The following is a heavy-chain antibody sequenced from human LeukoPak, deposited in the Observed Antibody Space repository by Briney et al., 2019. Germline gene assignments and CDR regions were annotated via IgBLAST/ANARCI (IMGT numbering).Heavy chain of an antibody. V-gene: IGHV3-15*01. CDR2: IKTKTDGGTT. J-gene: IGHJ4*02. D-gene: IGHD2-8*01. CDR3: VSQWFDY. CDR1: GFTFNNAW. Sequence: PGGSLRLSCAASGFTFNNAWMNWVRQATGKGLEWVARIKTKTDGGTTGYAAPVKGRFTISRDDSKNTLYLQMNSLKTEDTAVYYCVSQWFDYWGQGTLVTVSS.